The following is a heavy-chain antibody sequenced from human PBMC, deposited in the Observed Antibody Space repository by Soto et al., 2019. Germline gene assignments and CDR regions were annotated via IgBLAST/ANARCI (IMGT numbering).Heavy chain of an antibody. CDR1: GYPFTSYA. J-gene: IGHJ6*02. D-gene: IGHD3-3*01. CDR3: ARDFHDFWSGYYPSNGMDV. Sequence: ASVKVSCKASGYPFTSYAMHWVRQAPGQRLEWMGWINAGNGNTKYSQKFQGRVTITRDTSASTAYMELSSLRSEDTAVYYCARDFHDFWSGYYPSNGMDVWGQGTTVTVSS. CDR2: INAGNGNT. V-gene: IGHV1-3*01.